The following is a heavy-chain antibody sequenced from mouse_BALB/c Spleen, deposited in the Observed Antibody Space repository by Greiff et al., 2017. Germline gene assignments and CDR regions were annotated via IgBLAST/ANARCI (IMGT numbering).Heavy chain of an antibody. CDR2: IDPYNGGT. J-gene: IGHJ2*01. CDR1: GYAFTSYN. CDR3: AGWAYGSYFDY. Sequence: VQLQQSGPELVKPGASVKVSCKASGYAFTSYNMYWVKQSHGKSLEWIGYIDPYNGGTSYNQKFKGKATLTVDKYSTTAYMHLNSLTSEDSAVSYCAGWAYGSYFDYWGQGTTLTVSS. D-gene: IGHD1-1*01. V-gene: IGHV1S135*01.